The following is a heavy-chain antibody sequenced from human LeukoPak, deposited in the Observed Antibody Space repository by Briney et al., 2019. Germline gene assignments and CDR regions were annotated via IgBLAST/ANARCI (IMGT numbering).Heavy chain of an antibody. D-gene: IGHD3-22*01. V-gene: IGHV1-2*02. Sequence: ASVKVSCKASGYTFTGYYMHWVRQAPGQGLEWVGWINPNSGGTNYAQKFRGRVTMTRDTSISTAYMELSGLRSDDTAVYYCARDSARHYYDSSGYYDYWGQGTLVTVSS. J-gene: IGHJ4*02. CDR1: GYTFTGYY. CDR2: INPNSGGT. CDR3: ARDSARHYYDSSGYYDY.